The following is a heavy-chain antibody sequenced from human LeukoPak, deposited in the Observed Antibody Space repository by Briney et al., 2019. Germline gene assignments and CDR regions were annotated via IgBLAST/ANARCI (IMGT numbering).Heavy chain of an antibody. D-gene: IGHD3-16*01. V-gene: IGHV3-30*02. CDR2: TWYDGRDH. CDR1: GFSFSSYV. J-gene: IGHJ4*02. CDR3: SGGRDSFDY. Sequence: PGGALTLSCAASGFSFSSYVIHWVRQAPGKGLEWVGLTWYDGRDHYYADLVKGRFTISRDNSKNTVYLQMDSLRPEDTAVYYCSGGRDSFDYWAQGTLVTVSS.